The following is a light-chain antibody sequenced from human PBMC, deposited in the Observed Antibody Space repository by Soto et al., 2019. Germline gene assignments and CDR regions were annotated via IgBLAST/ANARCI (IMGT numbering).Light chain of an antibody. Sequence: VVLTQSPATLSSFPGDRVTLSCRASQSVSNNYLAWYQQKPGQAPRLLIYGASNRATGIPDRFSGSGSGTDFTLTISRLEPEDFAVYYCQQYGSSGTFGQGTKVDIK. CDR2: GAS. CDR1: QSVSNNY. CDR3: QQYGSSGT. V-gene: IGKV3-20*01. J-gene: IGKJ1*01.